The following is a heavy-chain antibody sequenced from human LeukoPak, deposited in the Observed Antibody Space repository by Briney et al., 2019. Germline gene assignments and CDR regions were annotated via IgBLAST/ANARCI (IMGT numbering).Heavy chain of an antibody. J-gene: IGHJ4*02. CDR1: GGSISSSSYY. D-gene: IGHD6-19*01. Sequence: PSETLSLTCTVSGGSISSSSYYWGWIRQPPGKGLEWIGSIYYGGSTYYNPSLKSRVTISVDTSKNQFSLKLSSVTAADTAVYYCVLAVADFDYWGQGTLVTVSS. V-gene: IGHV4-39*01. CDR2: IYYGGST. CDR3: VLAVADFDY.